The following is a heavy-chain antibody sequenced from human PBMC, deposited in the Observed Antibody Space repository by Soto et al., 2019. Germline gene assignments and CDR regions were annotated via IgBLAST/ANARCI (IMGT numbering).Heavy chain of an antibody. D-gene: IGHD3-22*01. CDR2: IIPVFGTP. CDR3: ARGDATKIVVTTYYGMDV. V-gene: IGHV1-69*12. J-gene: IGHJ6*02. CDR1: GGSLSNYG. Sequence: QVQLVQSGAEVKKPGSSVKVSCKASGGSLSNYGISWVRQAPGQGLEWMGAIIPVFGTPNYAQEFQDRVTITADEATTTVYMEVRSLTSADTAVYYCARGDATKIVVTTYYGMDVWGQGTTVTVSS.